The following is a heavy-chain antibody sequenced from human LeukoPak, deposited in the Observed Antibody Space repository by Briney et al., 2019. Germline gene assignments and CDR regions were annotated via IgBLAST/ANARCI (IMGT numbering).Heavy chain of an antibody. CDR3: ARESSGNYYNPLGYMDV. V-gene: IGHV4-4*07. CDR1: GGSISIYY. CDR2: IFTSGIT. J-gene: IGHJ6*03. D-gene: IGHD3-10*01. Sequence: SETLSLTCTVSGGSISIYYWNWIRQPAGKGLEWIGRIFTSGITNYDPSLKSRVTMSVDTSKNQFSLNLSSVTAADTAVYYCARESSGNYYNPLGYMDVWGKGTMVTVSS.